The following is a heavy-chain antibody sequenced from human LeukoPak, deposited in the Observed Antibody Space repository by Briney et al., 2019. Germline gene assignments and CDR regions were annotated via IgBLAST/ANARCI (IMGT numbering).Heavy chain of an antibody. D-gene: IGHD5-24*01. CDR3: ARDNSVRDEAWWFNP. Sequence: ASVTVSFTAFGYTFTINYMHWVRQAPGQGPGWMGVISPSGGATTYAQKFQGRVTLTRDISTSTDYLELSSLRSEDTAVYYCARDNSVRDEAWWFNPWGQGTLVTVSS. J-gene: IGHJ5*02. V-gene: IGHV1-46*01. CDR2: ISPSGGAT. CDR1: GYTFTINY.